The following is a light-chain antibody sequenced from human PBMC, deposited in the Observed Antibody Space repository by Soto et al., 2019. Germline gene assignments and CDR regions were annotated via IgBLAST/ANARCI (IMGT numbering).Light chain of an antibody. V-gene: IGKV1-39*01. Sequence: DIQMTQSPSSLSASVGDRVTITCRASQSITSYLNWYQQKPGKAPQLLIYAASSLQSGVPSRFSGSGSGTDFTLTISSLQPEDFATYFCQQSDTTPWTFGQGTKGEVK. CDR3: QQSDTTPWT. J-gene: IGKJ1*01. CDR2: AAS. CDR1: QSITSY.